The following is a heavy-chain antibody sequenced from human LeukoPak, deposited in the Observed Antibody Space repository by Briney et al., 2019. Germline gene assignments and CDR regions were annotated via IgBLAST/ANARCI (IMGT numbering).Heavy chain of an antibody. Sequence: PSETLSLTCTVSGGSISRYYWSWIRQPPGKGLEWIGYIYYSGSTNYNPSLKSRVTISVDTSKNQFSLKLSSVTAADTAVYYCAREKDSGYDLHWFDPWGQGTLVTVSS. J-gene: IGHJ5*02. V-gene: IGHV4-59*01. D-gene: IGHD5-12*01. CDR1: GGSISRYY. CDR2: IYYSGST. CDR3: AREKDSGYDLHWFDP.